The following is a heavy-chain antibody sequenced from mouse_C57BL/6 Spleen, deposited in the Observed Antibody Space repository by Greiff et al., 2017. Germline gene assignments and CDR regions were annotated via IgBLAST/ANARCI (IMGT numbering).Heavy chain of an antibody. V-gene: IGHV5-4*01. CDR2: ISDGGSYT. Sequence: EVQVVESGGGLVKPGGSLKLSCAASGFTFSSYAMSWVRQTPEKRLESVATISDGGSYTYYPDNVKGRFTISRDNAKNNLYLQMSHLKSEDTAMYYCARREYDSFDYWGQGTTLTVSS. D-gene: IGHD2-4*01. J-gene: IGHJ2*01. CDR3: ARREYDSFDY. CDR1: GFTFSSYA.